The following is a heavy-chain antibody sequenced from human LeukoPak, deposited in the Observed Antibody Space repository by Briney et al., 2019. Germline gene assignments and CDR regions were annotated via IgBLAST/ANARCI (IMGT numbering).Heavy chain of an antibody. CDR1: GGSISGFY. CDR3: ASTKSSYYGSGSFGS. V-gene: IGHV4-59*01. Sequence: SETLSLTCNASGGSISGFYWSWIRQPPGKGLQWMGYVSYTATANYNPSLKGRVTILVDTYKSRFSLTLTSVTAADTAVYYCASTKSSYYGSGSFGSWGQGALVTVSS. CDR2: VSYTATA. J-gene: IGHJ5*02. D-gene: IGHD3-10*01.